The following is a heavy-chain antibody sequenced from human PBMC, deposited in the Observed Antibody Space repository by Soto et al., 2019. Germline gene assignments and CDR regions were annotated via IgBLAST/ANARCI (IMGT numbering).Heavy chain of an antibody. D-gene: IGHD1-20*01. CDR1: GFTFSSYA. CDR2: ISGSGGST. V-gene: IGHV3-23*01. J-gene: IGHJ4*02. CDR3: AKEVGILAVPSPADDY. Sequence: PGGSLRLSCAASGFTFSSYAMSLVRQAPGKGLEWVSAISGSGGSTYYADSVKGRFTISRDNSKNTLYLQMNSLRAEDTAVYYCAKEVGILAVPSPADDYWGQGTLVTVSS.